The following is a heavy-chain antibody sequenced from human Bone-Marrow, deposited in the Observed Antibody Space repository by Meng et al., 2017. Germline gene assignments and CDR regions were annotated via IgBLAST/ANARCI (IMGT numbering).Heavy chain of an antibody. CDR1: GYTFTSYG. V-gene: IGHV1-18*01. J-gene: IGHJ4*02. D-gene: IGHD3-16*01. Sequence: VQLIQSAARGNKPGASWKVSCKASGYTFTSYGISWVRQAPGQGLEWMGWISAYNGNTNYAQKLQGRVTMTTDTSTSTAYMELRSLRSDDTAVYYCARDRSTRGGYNYWGQGTLVTVSS. CDR3: ARDRSTRGGYNY. CDR2: ISAYNGNT.